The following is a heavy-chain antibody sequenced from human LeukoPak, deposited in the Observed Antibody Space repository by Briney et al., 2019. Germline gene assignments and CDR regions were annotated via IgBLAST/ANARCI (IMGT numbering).Heavy chain of an antibody. Sequence: KSSETLSLTCTVPGGSISSYYWSWIRQPPGKGLEWIGYIYYSGSTNYNPSLKSRVTISVDTSKNQFSLKLSSVTAADTAVYYCASSPPTRGDSIHWIFDYWGQGTLVTVSS. J-gene: IGHJ4*02. CDR1: GGSISSYY. V-gene: IGHV4-59*01. CDR2: IYYSGST. D-gene: IGHD4-17*01. CDR3: ASSPPTRGDSIHWIFDY.